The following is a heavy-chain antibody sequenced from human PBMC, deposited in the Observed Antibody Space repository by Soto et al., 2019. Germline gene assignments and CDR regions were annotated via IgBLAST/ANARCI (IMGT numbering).Heavy chain of an antibody. J-gene: IGHJ6*02. CDR1: KFVFGAYA. Sequence: GGSLRLSCAASKFVFGAYAMHWVRQAPGKGLEWVAVISYDGSNKYYADSVKGRFTISRDSSKNTLYLQMNSLRAEDTAVYFCARDQGGEDAYSNYSGYYHGMDVWGQGTTVTVSS. D-gene: IGHD4-4*01. V-gene: IGHV3-30-3*01. CDR3: ARDQGGEDAYSNYSGYYHGMDV. CDR2: ISYDGSNK.